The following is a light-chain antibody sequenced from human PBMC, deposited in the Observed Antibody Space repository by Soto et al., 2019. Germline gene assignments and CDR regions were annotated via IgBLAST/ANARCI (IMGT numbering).Light chain of an antibody. Sequence: DIQMTQSPSTLSASVGDRVTIPCRASQSIIGWLAWYQQKPGKAPKLLIYDASSLESGVPSRFSGSGSGTEFTLIICSLQLDDFATYYCQQYNDYRWTFGQGTKVDIK. CDR1: QSIIGW. CDR3: QQYNDYRWT. CDR2: DAS. J-gene: IGKJ1*01. V-gene: IGKV1-5*01.